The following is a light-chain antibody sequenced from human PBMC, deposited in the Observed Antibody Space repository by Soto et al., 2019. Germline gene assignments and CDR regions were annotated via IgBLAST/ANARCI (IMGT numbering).Light chain of an antibody. J-gene: IGLJ2*01. CDR3: CSYAGSSTLVV. CDR2: EGS. Sequence: QSALTQPASVSGSPGQSITISCTGTSSDVGSYNLVSWYQQHPGKAPKRMIYEGSKRPSGVSNRFAGSKSGNTASLTISGLQAEYEADYYCCSYAGSSTLVVFGGGTKLTVL. V-gene: IGLV2-23*01. CDR1: SSDVGSYNL.